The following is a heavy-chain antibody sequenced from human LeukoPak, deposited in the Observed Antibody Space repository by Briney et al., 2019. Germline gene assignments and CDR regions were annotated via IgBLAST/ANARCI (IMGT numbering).Heavy chain of an antibody. CDR1: GYTFIGYY. D-gene: IGHD3-22*01. J-gene: IGHJ4*02. V-gene: IGHV1-2*02. CDR2: INPNSGGT. Sequence: ASVKVSCKASGYTFIGYYVHWVRQAPGQGLEWVGWINPNSGGTNYAQKFQGRVTMTRDTSISTAYMELSRLRSDDTAVYYCARVLVRDYYDSSGYPEYFDYWGQGTLVTVSS. CDR3: ARVLVRDYYDSSGYPEYFDY.